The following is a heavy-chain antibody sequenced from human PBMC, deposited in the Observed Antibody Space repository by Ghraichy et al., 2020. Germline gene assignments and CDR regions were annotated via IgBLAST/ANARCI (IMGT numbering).Heavy chain of an antibody. Sequence: SETLSLTCTVSGGSISSSSYYWGWIRQPPGKGLEWIGSIYYSGSTYYNPSLKSRVTISVDTSKNQFSLKLSSVTAADTAVYYCARQRRPKIYYYYYYYMDVWGKGTTVTVSS. CDR3: ARQRRPKIYYYYYYYMDV. J-gene: IGHJ6*03. CDR2: IYYSGST. V-gene: IGHV4-39*01. CDR1: GGSISSSSYY.